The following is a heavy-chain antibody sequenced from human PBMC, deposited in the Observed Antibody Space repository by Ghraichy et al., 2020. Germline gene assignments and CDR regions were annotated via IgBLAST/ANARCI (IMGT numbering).Heavy chain of an antibody. CDR2: INHSGST. CDR3: ARVLEGAFDI. Sequence: GSLRLSCAVYGGSFSGYYWSWIRQPPGKGLEWIGEINHSGSTNYNPSLKSRVTISVDTSKNQFSLKLSSVTAADTAVYYCARVLEGAFDIWGQGTMVTVSS. J-gene: IGHJ3*02. CDR1: GGSFSGYY. V-gene: IGHV4-34*01. D-gene: IGHD3-3*02.